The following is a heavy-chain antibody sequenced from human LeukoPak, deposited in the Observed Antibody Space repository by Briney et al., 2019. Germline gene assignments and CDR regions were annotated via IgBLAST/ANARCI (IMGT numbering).Heavy chain of an antibody. CDR2: ISSSSSYI. J-gene: IGHJ4*02. Sequence: GGSLRLSCAASGFTFTNAWMHWVRQAPGKGLEWVSSISSSSSYICYADSVKGRFTISRDNAKNSLYLQMNSLRAEDTAVYYCARDGGVGATSDYWGQGTLVTVSS. CDR3: ARDGGVGATSDY. V-gene: IGHV3-21*01. D-gene: IGHD1-26*01. CDR1: GFTFTNAW.